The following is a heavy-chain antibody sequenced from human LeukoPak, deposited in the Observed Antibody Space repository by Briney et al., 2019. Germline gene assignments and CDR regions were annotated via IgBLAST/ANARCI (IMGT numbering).Heavy chain of an antibody. V-gene: IGHV1-2*02. D-gene: IGHD2-21*01. CDR1: GYTFTDYY. CDR2: INPDSGGI. J-gene: IGHJ5*02. CDR3: ASLTLHHNWFDP. Sequence: ASVKVSCKTSGYTFTDYYIHWVRQAPGQGLEWMGWINPDSGGINYSQKFQGRLTLTRDTSISTAYMELSRLRSDDTAVYYCASLTLHHNWFDPWGQGTLVTVSS.